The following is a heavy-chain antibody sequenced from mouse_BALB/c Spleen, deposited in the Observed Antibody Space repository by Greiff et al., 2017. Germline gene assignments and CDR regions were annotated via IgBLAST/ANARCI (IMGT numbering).Heavy chain of an antibody. CDR1: GYTFTDYN. V-gene: IGHV1S29*02. CDR3: ASNWDGDFDY. D-gene: IGHD4-1*01. J-gene: IGHJ2*01. Sequence: EVKLMESGPELVKPGASVKISCKASGYTFTDYNMHWVKQSHGKSLEWIGYIYPYNGGTGYNQKFKSKATLTVDNSSSTAYMELRSLTSEDSAVYYCASNWDGDFDYWGQGTTLTVSS. CDR2: IYPYNGGT.